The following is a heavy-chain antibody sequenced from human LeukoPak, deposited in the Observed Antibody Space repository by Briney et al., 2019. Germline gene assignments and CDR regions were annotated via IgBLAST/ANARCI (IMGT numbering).Heavy chain of an antibody. J-gene: IGHJ3*01. Sequence: GGSLRLSCAASGFNFITAAMTWVRQAPGKGLEWVSLIGSSGGSTYYADSVKGRFTISRDNSNNTLSLKMNSLRVEDTAIYYCVRDIQLSTWGLGTMVTVAS. CDR3: VRDIQLST. CDR1: GFNFITAA. CDR2: IGSSGGST. V-gene: IGHV3-23*01. D-gene: IGHD5-24*01.